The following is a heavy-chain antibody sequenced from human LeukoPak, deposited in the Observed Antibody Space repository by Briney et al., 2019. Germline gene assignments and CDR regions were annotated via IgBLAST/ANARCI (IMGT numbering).Heavy chain of an antibody. CDR3: TRDTDFGSPTNYFDH. Sequence: PGGSLRLSCAASGFTFDGYAMHWVRQAPGKGLEWVSLISWEGQTTYYAGSVRGRFTVSRDNSKNSLFLEMKSLTTDDTAFYYCTRDTDFGSPTNYFDHWGQGTLVSVSS. J-gene: IGHJ4*02. CDR1: GFTFDGYA. V-gene: IGHV3-43*01. CDR2: ISWEGQTT. D-gene: IGHD3-10*01.